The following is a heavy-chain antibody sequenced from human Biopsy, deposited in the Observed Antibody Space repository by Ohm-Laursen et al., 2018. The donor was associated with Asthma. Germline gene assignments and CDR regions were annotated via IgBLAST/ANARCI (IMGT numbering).Heavy chain of an antibody. CDR1: GFTFRSYA. V-gene: IGHV3-30-3*01. Sequence: RSLRLSCAASGFTFRSYAMHWVRQAPGKGLEWVAVGGGYYDGGLKDYADSVNGRFTVSRDDSKNTLYLQMNSLRPDDTAVYYCARDVMECYLPAFDFWGQGTLVTVSS. J-gene: IGHJ4*02. CDR3: ARDVMECYLPAFDF. CDR2: GGGYYDGGLK. D-gene: IGHD3-3*01.